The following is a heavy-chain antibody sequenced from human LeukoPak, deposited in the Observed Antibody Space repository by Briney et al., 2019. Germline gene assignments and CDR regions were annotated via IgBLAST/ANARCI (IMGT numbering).Heavy chain of an antibody. CDR2: IYYSGST. V-gene: IGHV4-39*01. J-gene: IGHJ5*02. Sequence: SETLSLTCTVSGGSISSSSYYWGWIRQPPGKGLEWIGSIYYSGSTYYNPSLKSRVTISVDTSKNQFSLKLSSVTAADTAVYYCARYRYFDWFDPWGQGTLVTVSS. CDR1: GGSISSSSYY. D-gene: IGHD3-9*01. CDR3: ARYRYFDWFDP.